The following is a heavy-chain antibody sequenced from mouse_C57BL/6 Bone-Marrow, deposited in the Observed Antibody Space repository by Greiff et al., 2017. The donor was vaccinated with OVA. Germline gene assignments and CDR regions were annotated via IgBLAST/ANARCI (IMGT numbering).Heavy chain of an antibody. CDR1: GFTFSSYA. Sequence: DVHLVDSGAGLVKPGGSLKLSCAASGFTFSSYAMSWVRQTPEKRLEWVAYISSGGDYIYYADTVKGRFTISRDNARNTLYLQMSSLKSEDTAMYYCTRGTVYFDYWGQGTTLTVSS. D-gene: IGHD4-1*01. CDR2: ISSGGDYI. V-gene: IGHV5-9-1*02. CDR3: TRGTVYFDY. J-gene: IGHJ2*01.